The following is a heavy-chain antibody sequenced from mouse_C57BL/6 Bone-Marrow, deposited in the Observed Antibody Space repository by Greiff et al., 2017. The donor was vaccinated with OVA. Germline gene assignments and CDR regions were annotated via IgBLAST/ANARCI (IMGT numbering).Heavy chain of an antibody. Sequence: VQLQQSGAELVRPGASVKLSCTASGFNIKADYMHWVKQRPEQGLEWIGRIDTENGDNEYASKFKGKATITADSSSNTAYLQLSSLTSEDTAVYYCTPYGNHAMDYWGQGTSVTVSS. V-gene: IGHV14-4*01. CDR2: IDTENGDN. D-gene: IGHD2-1*01. CDR1: GFNIKADY. CDR3: TPYGNHAMDY. J-gene: IGHJ4*01.